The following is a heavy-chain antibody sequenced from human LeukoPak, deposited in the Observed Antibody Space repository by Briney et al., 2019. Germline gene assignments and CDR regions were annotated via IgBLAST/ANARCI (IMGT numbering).Heavy chain of an antibody. CDR1: GFTFSDYY. CDR3: ARASGYGAYYYYGMDV. Sequence: GGSLRLSCAASGFTFSDYYMSWIRQAPGKGLEWVSYISSSGSTIYYADSVKGRFTISRDNAKNSLYLQMNSLRAEDTAVYYCARASGYGAYYYYGMDVWGQGTTVTVSS. J-gene: IGHJ6*02. D-gene: IGHD5-12*01. V-gene: IGHV3-11*01. CDR2: ISSSGSTI.